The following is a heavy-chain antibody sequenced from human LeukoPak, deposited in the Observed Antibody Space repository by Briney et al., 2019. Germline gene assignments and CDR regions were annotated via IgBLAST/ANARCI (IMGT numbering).Heavy chain of an antibody. Sequence: PGGSLRLSCTTSGFIFSDYAMSWFRQAPGKGLEWVSLIRSKTYGGTTEYAASVKGRFTISRDDSKSIAYLQMNSLKIEDTAVYYCARGSAGATGYWGQGTLVTVSS. CDR3: ARGSAGATGY. J-gene: IGHJ4*02. CDR2: IRSKTYGGTT. V-gene: IGHV3-49*03. CDR1: GFIFSDYA. D-gene: IGHD1-26*01.